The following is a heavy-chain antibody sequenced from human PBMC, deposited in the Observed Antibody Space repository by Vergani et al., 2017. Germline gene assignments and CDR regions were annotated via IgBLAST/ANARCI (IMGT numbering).Heavy chain of an antibody. Sequence: QVQLVQSGAEVKKPGSSVKVSCKASGGTFSSYAISWVRQAPGQGLEWMGRIIPIVGTANYAQKFQGGVTITAAESTSTTYMELSSLRSGDTAVYYCATDEEVLGNYSVYWGGTTMVTVSS. D-gene: IGHD2-8*02. CDR1: GGTFSSYA. CDR2: IIPIVGTA. V-gene: IGHV1-69*11. CDR3: ATDEEVLGNYSVY. J-gene: IGHJ4*02.